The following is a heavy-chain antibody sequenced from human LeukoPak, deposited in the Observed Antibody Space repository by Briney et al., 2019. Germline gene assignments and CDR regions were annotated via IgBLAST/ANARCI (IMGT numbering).Heavy chain of an antibody. CDR1: GGSISSYY. D-gene: IGHD5-24*01. Sequence: SETLSLTCTVSGGSISSYYWSWIRQPPGKGLEWIGYIYYSGSTNYNPSLKSRVTISVDTSKNQFSLKLSSVTAADTAVYYCAGGGNTMYYFDYWGQGTLVTVSS. V-gene: IGHV4-59*01. J-gene: IGHJ4*02. CDR3: AGGGNTMYYFDY. CDR2: IYYSGST.